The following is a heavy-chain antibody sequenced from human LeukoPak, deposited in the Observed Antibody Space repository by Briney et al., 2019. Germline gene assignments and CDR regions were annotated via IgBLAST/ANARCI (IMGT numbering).Heavy chain of an antibody. D-gene: IGHD1-26*01. V-gene: IGHV1-8*01. J-gene: IGHJ4*02. CDR2: MNPNSGNT. CDR1: GYTFTSYD. Sequence: ASVKVSCKASGYTFTSYDINWVRQATGQGLEWMGWMNPNSGNTGYAQKFQGRVTMTRNTSTSTAYMELSSLRSEDTAVYYCAASTISSSGSYLDYWGQGTLVTVSS. CDR3: AASTISSSGSYLDY.